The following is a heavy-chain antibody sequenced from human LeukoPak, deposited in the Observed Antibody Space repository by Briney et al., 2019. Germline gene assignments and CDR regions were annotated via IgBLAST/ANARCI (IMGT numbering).Heavy chain of an antibody. J-gene: IGHJ2*01. CDR2: ISWDGGST. CDR1: GFTFDDYT. Sequence: GGSLRLSCAASGFTFDDYTMHWVRQAPGKGLEWVSLISWDGGSTYYADSVKGRFTISRDNSKNSLYLQMNSLRTEDTALYYCAKSMVSGSSHWYFDLWGRGTLVTVSS. CDR3: AKSMVSGSSHWYFDL. V-gene: IGHV3-43*01. D-gene: IGHD3-10*01.